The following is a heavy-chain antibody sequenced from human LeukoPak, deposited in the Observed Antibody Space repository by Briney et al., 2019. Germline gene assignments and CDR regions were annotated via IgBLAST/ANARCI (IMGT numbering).Heavy chain of an antibody. D-gene: IGHD2-2*01. CDR1: GGSFSGYY. CDR2: INHSGST. CDR3: ARAFVVVPAAKTRYYYYGMDV. V-gene: IGHV4-34*01. J-gene: IGHJ6*02. Sequence: PSETLSLTCAVYGGSFSGYYWSWIRQPPGKGLEWIGEINHSGSTNYNPSLKSRVTISVDTSKNQFSLKLSSVTAADTAVYYFARAFVVVPAAKTRYYYYGMDVWGQGTTVTVSS.